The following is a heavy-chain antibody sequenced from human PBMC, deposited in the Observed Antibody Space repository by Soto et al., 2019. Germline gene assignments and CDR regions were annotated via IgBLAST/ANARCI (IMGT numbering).Heavy chain of an antibody. CDR2: ISYDGSNK. J-gene: IGHJ3*02. D-gene: IGHD5-12*01. CDR3: EKRLFAIVVVGGYDI. V-gene: IGHV3-30*18. Sequence: WWSLRLSCAASGFTFSSHGMHWVRQAPGKGLEWVAVISYDGSNKYYADSVKGRFTISRDNSENTLYLQMNSLRVEDTAVYYCEKRLFAIVVVGGYDIWGQGTMVTVSS. CDR1: GFTFSSHG.